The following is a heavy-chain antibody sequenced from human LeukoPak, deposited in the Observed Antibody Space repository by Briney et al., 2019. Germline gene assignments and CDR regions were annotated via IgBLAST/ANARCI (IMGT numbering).Heavy chain of an antibody. J-gene: IGHJ5*02. CDR1: GYSISSGYY. V-gene: IGHV4-38-2*02. CDR3: ARRNYYGSTNLNWFDP. D-gene: IGHD3-10*01. CDR2: IYHSGST. Sequence: PSETLSLTCTVSGYSISSGYYWGWIRQPPGKGLEWIGSIYHSGSTYYNPSLKSRVTISVDTSKNQFSLQLNSVTPEDTAVYYCARRNYYGSTNLNWFDPWGQGTLVTVSS.